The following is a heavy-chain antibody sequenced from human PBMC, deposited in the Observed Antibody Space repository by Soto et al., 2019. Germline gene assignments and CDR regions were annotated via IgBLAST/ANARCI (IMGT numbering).Heavy chain of an antibody. D-gene: IGHD6-19*01. J-gene: IGHJ6*02. Sequence: QVQLVESGGGVVQPGRSLRLSCAASGFTFSSYGMHWVRQAPGKGLEWVAVISYDGSNKYYADSVKGRFTISRDNSKNTLYLQMNSLRAEDTAVYYCAKEVGVAGPYYYYGMDVWGQGTTVTVSS. CDR1: GFTFSSYG. CDR2: ISYDGSNK. CDR3: AKEVGVAGPYYYYGMDV. V-gene: IGHV3-30*18.